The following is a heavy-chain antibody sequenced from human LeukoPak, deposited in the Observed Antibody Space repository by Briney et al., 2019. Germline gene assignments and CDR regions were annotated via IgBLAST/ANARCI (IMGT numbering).Heavy chain of an antibody. J-gene: IGHJ5*02. Sequence: SQTLSLTCTVSGGSISSGGYYWSWIRQHPGKGLEWIGYIYYSGGTSYNPSLKSRVTISVDTSKNQFSLKLSSVTAADTAVYYCARAGGPADIVVVVAATPVYNWFDPWGQGTLVTVSS. CDR1: GGSISSGGYY. D-gene: IGHD2-15*01. CDR3: ARAGGPADIVVVVAATPVYNWFDP. CDR2: IYYSGGT. V-gene: IGHV4-31*03.